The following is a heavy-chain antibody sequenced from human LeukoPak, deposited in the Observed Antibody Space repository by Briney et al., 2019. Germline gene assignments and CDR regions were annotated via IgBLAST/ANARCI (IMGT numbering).Heavy chain of an antibody. J-gene: IGHJ3*01. Sequence: GGSLRLSCAASGFTFSSYAMSWVRQAPGKGLEWVSAISGSGGSTYYADSVRGRFTISRDNSKNTLYLQMNSLRAEDTAVYYCAKAGSYSDISVYPLASFDFWGQGTMVTVSS. V-gene: IGHV3-23*01. CDR2: ISGSGGST. D-gene: IGHD3-22*01. CDR1: GFTFSSYA. CDR3: AKAGSYSDISVYPLASFDF.